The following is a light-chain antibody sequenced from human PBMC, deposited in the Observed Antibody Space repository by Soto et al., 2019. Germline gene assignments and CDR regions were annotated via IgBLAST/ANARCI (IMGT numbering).Light chain of an antibody. CDR3: CSYAGSSTWV. CDR1: SSDVGSYNL. Sequence: QSALTQPASVSGSPGQSITISCTGTSSDVGSYNLVSWYQQHPGKAPKLMIYEVSKRPSGVSNRFSGSKSGNTASLTISGLQAEDEADYYCCSYAGSSTWVFGGGTKGHRP. V-gene: IGLV2-23*02. CDR2: EVS. J-gene: IGLJ3*02.